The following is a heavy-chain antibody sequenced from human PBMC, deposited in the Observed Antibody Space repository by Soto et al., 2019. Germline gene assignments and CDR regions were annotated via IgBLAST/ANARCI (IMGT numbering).Heavy chain of an antibody. CDR2: IYYSGST. CDR1: GGSISSYY. V-gene: IGHV4-59*01. J-gene: IGHJ4*02. Sequence: QVQLQESGPGLVKPSETLSLTCTVSGGSISSYYWSWIRQPPGKGLEWIGYIYYSGSTNYSPSLNSIVTISVDTSKNQFSQKLSSVTAADTALYYCARSEGRYWGQGTLGKVSS. CDR3: ARSEGRY.